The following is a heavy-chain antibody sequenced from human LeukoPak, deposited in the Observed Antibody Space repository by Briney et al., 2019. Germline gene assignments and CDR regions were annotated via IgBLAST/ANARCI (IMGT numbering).Heavy chain of an antibody. CDR3: RWEPKY. CDR2: IYSGGST. Sequence: GGSLRLSCAASGFTFSTHAMTWVRQTPGKGLEWVSLIYSGGSTYYADSVKGRFTISRDNSKNTLYLQMNSLRAEDTAVYYCRWEPKYWGQGTLVTVSS. CDR1: GFTFSTHA. V-gene: IGHV3-66*01. D-gene: IGHD1-26*01. J-gene: IGHJ4*02.